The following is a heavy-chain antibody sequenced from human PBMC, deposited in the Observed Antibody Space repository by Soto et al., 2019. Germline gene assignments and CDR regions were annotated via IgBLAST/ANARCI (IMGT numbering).Heavy chain of an antibody. CDR1: DDSITSGAYY. J-gene: IGHJ4*02. CDR3: AGMFWFGDLLFVY. D-gene: IGHD3-10*01. CDR2: IQYRGST. Sequence: HLQLQESGPGLVKPSETLSLTCTVSDDSITSGAYYWGLIRQPPGKGLQWIGSIQYRGSTYSNPSLKSRVTMSLDTSKNQFSLRLTSVTAADTAVYFRAGMFWFGDLLFVYWGQGTLVTVSS. V-gene: IGHV4-39*01.